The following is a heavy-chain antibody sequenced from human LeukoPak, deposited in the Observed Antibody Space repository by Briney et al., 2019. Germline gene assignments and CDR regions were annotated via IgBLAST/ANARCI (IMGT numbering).Heavy chain of an antibody. CDR2: IIPIFGTA. D-gene: IGHD1-26*01. Sequence: SVKVSCKASGGTFSSYAISWVRQAPGQGLEWMGGIIPIFGTANYAQKFQGRVTITTDESTSTAYMELSSLRSEDTAVYYCARGEPPYYYMDVWGKGTTVTVSS. CDR3: ARGEPPYYYMDV. J-gene: IGHJ6*03. V-gene: IGHV1-69*05. CDR1: GGTFSSYA.